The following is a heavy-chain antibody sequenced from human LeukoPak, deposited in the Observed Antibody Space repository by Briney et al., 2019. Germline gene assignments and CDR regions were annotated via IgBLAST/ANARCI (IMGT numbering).Heavy chain of an antibody. J-gene: IGHJ4*02. D-gene: IGHD3-16*01. CDR2: ISHIGRT. V-gene: IGHV4-59*11. CDR3: APTAEAYTSWWKV. CDR1: GDSFSSHY. Sequence: SETLSLTCAVSGDSFSSHYWTWIRQSPGTGLEWIGYISHIGRTNYNPSLKSRVTISIDTSKNQFSLKLRSVTAADTAVYYCAPTAEAYTSWWKVWGQGTLVTVSS.